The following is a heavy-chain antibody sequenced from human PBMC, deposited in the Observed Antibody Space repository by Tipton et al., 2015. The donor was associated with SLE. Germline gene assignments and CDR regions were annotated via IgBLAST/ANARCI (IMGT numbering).Heavy chain of an antibody. CDR1: GFTVSSNY. Sequence: SLRLSCAASGFTVSSNYMSWVRQAPGKGLEWVLVIYSGGSTYYADSVKGRFTISRDNSKNTLYLQINSLRAEDTAVYYCARRMVQRGAFDIWGQGTMVTVSS. CDR3: ARRMVQRGAFDI. J-gene: IGHJ3*02. CDR2: IYSGGST. D-gene: IGHD3-10*01. V-gene: IGHV3-53*01.